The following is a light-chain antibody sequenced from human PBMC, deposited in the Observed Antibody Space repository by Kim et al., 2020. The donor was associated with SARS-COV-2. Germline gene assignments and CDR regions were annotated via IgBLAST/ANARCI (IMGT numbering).Light chain of an antibody. J-gene: IGKJ2*01. V-gene: IGKV2-30*02. Sequence: DVVMTQSPLSLPVTLGQPASISCRSSQSLVHSDGDTYLNWFQQRPGQSPRRLIYKVSNRDSGVPDRFSGSGSGTDFILKISRVEAEDVGVYYCMQGTHWPPYTFGQGTKLEI. CDR2: KVS. CDR3: MQGTHWPPYT. CDR1: QSLVHSDGDTY.